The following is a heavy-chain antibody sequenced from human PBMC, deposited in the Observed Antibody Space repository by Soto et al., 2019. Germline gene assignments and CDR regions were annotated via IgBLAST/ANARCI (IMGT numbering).Heavy chain of an antibody. D-gene: IGHD1-26*01. CDR2: IFSNDEK. V-gene: IGHV2-26*01. Sequence: SGPTLVNPTETLTLTCTVSGFSLSNARMGVSWNRQPPGKALEWLAHIFSNDEKSYSTSLKSRLTISKDTSKSQVVLTMTNMDPVYTATYYCARIGMLDYYGMDVWGQGTTVTVSS. CDR3: ARIGMLDYYGMDV. CDR1: GFSLSNARMG. J-gene: IGHJ6*02.